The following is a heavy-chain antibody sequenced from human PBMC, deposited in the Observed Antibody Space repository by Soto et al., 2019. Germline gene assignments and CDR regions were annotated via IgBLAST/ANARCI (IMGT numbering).Heavy chain of an antibody. J-gene: IGHJ4*02. CDR2: IYYTGST. CDR1: NGSISTTSYN. V-gene: IGHV4-39*01. CDR3: ARHGSF. Sequence: QMQLQESGPGLVKPLETLSLTCTVSNGSISTTSYNWGWIRQSPGKGLELIGTIYYTGSTSCNPSLTSRGTKAVNTSKIQFYPLLASVTAADTAVYYCARHGSFWGQGTLVIGSS.